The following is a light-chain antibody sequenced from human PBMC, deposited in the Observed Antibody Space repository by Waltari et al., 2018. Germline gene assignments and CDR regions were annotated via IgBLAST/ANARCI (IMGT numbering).Light chain of an antibody. Sequence: EIVLTQSPATLSLSPGERATLSCRASQSVGSSLAWYQQKPGQAPRLLIYDASNMATGIPARFSGSESGTDFTLTISSLEPEDFAVYYCQQRSNWPRTFGQGTKVEIK. CDR1: QSVGSS. J-gene: IGKJ1*01. CDR3: QQRSNWPRT. CDR2: DAS. V-gene: IGKV3-11*01.